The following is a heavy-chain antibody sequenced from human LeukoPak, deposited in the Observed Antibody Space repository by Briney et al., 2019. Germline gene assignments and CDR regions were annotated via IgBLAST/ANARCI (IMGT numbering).Heavy chain of an antibody. J-gene: IGHJ4*02. D-gene: IGHD5-18*01. V-gene: IGHV5-51*01. Sequence: GEPLKFSCKGSGYSFTSYWIGWVRPMRGKGLEWMGIIYPGAPATRSSPSFQGQVSISAAKSTPTAYLQWRRLKPSATAMYYCARLQGDSYGYLNWGQGTLVTVSS. CDR1: GYSFTSYW. CDR3: ARLQGDSYGYLN. CDR2: IYPGAPAT.